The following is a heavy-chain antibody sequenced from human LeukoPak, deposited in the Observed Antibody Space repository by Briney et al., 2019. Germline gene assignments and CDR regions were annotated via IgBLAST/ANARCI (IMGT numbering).Heavy chain of an antibody. D-gene: IGHD3-3*01. CDR2: INPKSGGT. CDR1: GYTFTGYY. CDR3: ARVGTIFGVVTYAFDI. J-gene: IGHJ3*02. V-gene: IGHV1-2*02. Sequence: ASVKVSCKASGYTFTGYYIHWVRQAPGQGLEWMGWINPKSGGTDYVQKFQGRVTITRDTSISTAYMELSGLRSDDTAVYYCARVGTIFGVVTYAFDIWGQGTMVTVSS.